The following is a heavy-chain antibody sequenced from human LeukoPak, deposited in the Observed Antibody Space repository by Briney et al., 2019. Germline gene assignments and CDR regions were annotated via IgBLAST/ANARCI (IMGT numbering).Heavy chain of an antibody. J-gene: IGHJ4*02. Sequence: GGSLRPSCTTSGFAFGDYTMRWVRQAPGKGLEWVGFIRSKAYGGTTGYAASVKGRFTISRDDSKSIAYLQMNSLKTEDTAVYFCTRLSLGGWYHSYGGQGTLVTVSS. CDR2: IRSKAYGGTT. V-gene: IGHV3-49*04. CDR1: GFAFGDYT. CDR3: TRLSLGGWYHSY. D-gene: IGHD6-19*01.